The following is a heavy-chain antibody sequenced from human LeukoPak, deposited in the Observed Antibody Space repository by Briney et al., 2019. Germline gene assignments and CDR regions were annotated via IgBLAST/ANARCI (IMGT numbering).Heavy chain of an antibody. Sequence: PGGTLRLSCEASGFTFSSYVMSWVRQAPGKGLEWVSLISGSGHNTYYADSVNGRFTISRDNSKNTLYLQMNSLRVEDTAVYYCAKSWNYYDSSGDDALDIWGQGTMVTVSS. CDR2: ISGSGHNT. V-gene: IGHV3-23*01. J-gene: IGHJ3*02. CDR1: GFTFSSYV. D-gene: IGHD3-22*01. CDR3: AKSWNYYDSSGDDALDI.